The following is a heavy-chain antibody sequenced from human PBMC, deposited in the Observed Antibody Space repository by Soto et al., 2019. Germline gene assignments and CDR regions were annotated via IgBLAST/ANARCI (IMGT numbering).Heavy chain of an antibody. J-gene: IGHJ6*02. V-gene: IGHV4-31*03. D-gene: IGHD6-13*01. CDR1: GGSISSGGYY. CDR2: IYYSGST. Sequence: SETLSLTCTVSGGSISSGGYYWSWIRQHPGKGLEWIGYIYYSGSTYYNPSLKSRVTISVDTSKNQFSLKLSSVTAADTAVYYCARAPFSSPATYYYYGMDVWGQGTTVTVSS. CDR3: ARAPFSSPATYYYYGMDV.